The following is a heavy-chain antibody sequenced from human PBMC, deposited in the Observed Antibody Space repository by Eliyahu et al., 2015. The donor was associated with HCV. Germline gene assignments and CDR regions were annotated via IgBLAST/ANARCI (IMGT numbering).Heavy chain of an antibody. D-gene: IGHD3-3*01. CDR3: AGDFWSGWAFDY. CDR1: GFSFSDNW. Sequence: EVQLVESGGGLVQPGGSLRLSCAASGFSFSDNWMHWFRQPPGKGLVWVSRINKDGSYIQYADSVKGRFTISRDNARNTLYLQMNSLRAEDTAVYYCAGDFWSGWAFDYWGQGTLVTVSS. J-gene: IGHJ4*02. CDR2: INKDGSYI. V-gene: IGHV3-74*01.